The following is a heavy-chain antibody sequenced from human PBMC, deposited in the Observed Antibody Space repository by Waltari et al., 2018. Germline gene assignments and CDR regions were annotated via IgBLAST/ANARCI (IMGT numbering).Heavy chain of an antibody. CDR3: ARQGGSYWGPFDY. V-gene: IGHV4-38-2*01. CDR2: IYHSGST. Sequence: QVQLQESGPGLVKPSETLSLTCAVSGYSISSGYYWGWIRQPPGKGLEWIGSIYHSGSTHTNPALKSRVTISVDTSKNQFSLKLSSVTAADTAVYYCARQGGSYWGPFDYWGQGTLVTVSS. J-gene: IGHJ4*02. D-gene: IGHD1-26*01. CDR1: GYSISSGYY.